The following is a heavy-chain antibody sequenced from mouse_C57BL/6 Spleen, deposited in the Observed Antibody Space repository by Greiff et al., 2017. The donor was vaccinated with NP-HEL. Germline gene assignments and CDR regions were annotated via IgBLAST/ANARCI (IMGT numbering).Heavy chain of an antibody. CDR3: ARNDYGSRCGFAY. CDR1: GYTFTDYY. Sequence: EVQLQESGPELVRPGASVKIPCKASGYTFTDYYMDWVKQSHGKGLEWIGDINPDNGGTSYNQKFKGKATLTVDKSSSTAYMELRSLTTEDTAVYYCARNDYGSRCGFAYWGQGTLVTVSA. V-gene: IGHV1-18*01. CDR2: INPDNGGT. J-gene: IGHJ3*01. D-gene: IGHD1-1*01.